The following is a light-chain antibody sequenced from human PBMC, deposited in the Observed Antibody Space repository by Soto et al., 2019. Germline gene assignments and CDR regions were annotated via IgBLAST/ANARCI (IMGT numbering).Light chain of an antibody. CDR1: NIGSKS. V-gene: IGLV3-21*02. CDR2: DQS. CDR3: QVWDSSSDRPV. Sequence: SYELTQPPSVSVAPGQTARITCGGNNIGSKSVHWYQQKPGQAPVLVVYDQSDRPSGTPERISGSNSGNTATLTISGVEVGDEADYYCQVWDSSSDRPVFGGGTQLTVL. J-gene: IGLJ3*02.